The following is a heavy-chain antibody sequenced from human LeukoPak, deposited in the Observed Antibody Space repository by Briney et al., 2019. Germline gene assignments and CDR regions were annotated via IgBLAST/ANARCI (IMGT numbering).Heavy chain of an antibody. CDR1: GFTFSSYG. CDR2: ISGSGGST. J-gene: IGHJ4*02. Sequence: GALRLSCAASGFTFSSYGMSWVRQAPGKGLEWVSTISGSGGSTYYADSVKGRFTISRDNSKNTLYLQMNSLRAEDTAVYYCAKSSIPGLLWFGELFFDYWGQGTLVTVSS. CDR3: AKSSIPGLLWFGELFFDY. V-gene: IGHV3-23*01. D-gene: IGHD3-10*01.